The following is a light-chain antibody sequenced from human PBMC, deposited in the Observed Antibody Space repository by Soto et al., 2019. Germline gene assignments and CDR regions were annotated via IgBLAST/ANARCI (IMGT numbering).Light chain of an antibody. CDR2: GAS. CDR3: QHYDNSRRT. CDR1: QSVSSN. Sequence: EIVMTQSPATLSVSPGERATLSCRASQSVSSNLAWYQHKPGQSPRLLIFGASTRATGIPARFSGSGSGTKFTLTISSLQSEDFGMYYCQHYDNSRRTFGQGTKVEIK. J-gene: IGKJ1*01. V-gene: IGKV3-15*01.